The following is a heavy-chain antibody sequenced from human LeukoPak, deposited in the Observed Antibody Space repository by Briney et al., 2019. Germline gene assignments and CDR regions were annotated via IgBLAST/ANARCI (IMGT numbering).Heavy chain of an antibody. CDR3: ARGTTYYDILTGYSTGGYYFDY. CDR1: GGSISSSNW. J-gene: IGHJ4*02. D-gene: IGHD3-9*01. CDR2: IYHSGRT. Sequence: KPSGTLCLTCAVSGGSISSSNWWSWVRQPPGKGLEWIGEIYHSGRTNYNPSLKSRVTISVDKSKNQFSLKLSSVTAADTAVYYCARGTTYYDILTGYSTGGYYFDYWGQGTLVTVSS. V-gene: IGHV4-4*02.